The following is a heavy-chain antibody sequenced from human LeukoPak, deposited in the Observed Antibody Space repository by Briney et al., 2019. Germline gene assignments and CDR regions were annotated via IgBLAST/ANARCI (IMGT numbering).Heavy chain of an antibody. CDR2: IYSGGST. D-gene: IGHD6-13*01. CDR3: ARRAADRPDY. Sequence: PGGSLRLSCAASGFTVSSNYMSWVRRAPGKGLEWVSVIYSGGSTYYADSVEGRFTISRDNSKNTLYLQMNSLRAEDTAVYYCARRAADRPDYWGQGTLVTVSS. CDR1: GFTVSSNY. V-gene: IGHV3-66*01. J-gene: IGHJ4*02.